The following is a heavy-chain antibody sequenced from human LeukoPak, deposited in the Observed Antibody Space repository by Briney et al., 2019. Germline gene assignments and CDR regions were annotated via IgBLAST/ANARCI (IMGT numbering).Heavy chain of an antibody. J-gene: IGHJ4*02. V-gene: IGHV1-2*02. CDR3: ARVSATKRELYDY. Sequence: ASVKVSCKASGYTFTGYYMHWVRQAPGQGLEWMGWINPNSGGTNYAQKFQGRVTMTRDTSISTAYMELSRLRSDDTAVYYCARVSATKRELYDYWGQGTLVTVSS. CDR1: GYTFTGYY. D-gene: IGHD1-26*01. CDR2: INPNSGGT.